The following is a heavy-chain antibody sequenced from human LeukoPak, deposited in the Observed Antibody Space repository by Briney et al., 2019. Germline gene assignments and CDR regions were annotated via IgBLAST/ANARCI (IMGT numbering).Heavy chain of an antibody. CDR1: GYTFTGYY. Sequence: ASVKVSCKASGYTFTGYYIHWVRRAPGQGLEWVGWINPNSGDTHSAQNFQGRVTMTRDTSISTASMDLSRLRSDDTAVYYCARAPKNDAYDIWGRGTMVTVSS. CDR2: INPNSGDT. J-gene: IGHJ3*02. V-gene: IGHV1-2*02. CDR3: ARAPKNDAYDI.